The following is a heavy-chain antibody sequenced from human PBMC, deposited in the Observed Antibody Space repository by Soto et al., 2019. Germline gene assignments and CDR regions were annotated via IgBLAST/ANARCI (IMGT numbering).Heavy chain of an antibody. J-gene: IGHJ4*02. D-gene: IGHD2-2*01. CDR1: GFTFDDYA. Sequence: EVQLVESGGGLVQPGRSLRLSCAASGFTFDDYAMHWVRQAPGKGLEWVSGISWNSGSIGYADSVKGRFTISRDNAKNSLYLQMNSLRAEDTALYYCAKVALRYCSSTSCYAGVDYWGQGTLVTVSS. CDR3: AKVALRYCSSTSCYAGVDY. V-gene: IGHV3-9*01. CDR2: ISWNSGSI.